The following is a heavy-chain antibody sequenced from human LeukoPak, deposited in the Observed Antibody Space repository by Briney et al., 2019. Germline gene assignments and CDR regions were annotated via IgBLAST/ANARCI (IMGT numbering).Heavy chain of an antibody. CDR1: GFTFSSYA. D-gene: IGHD3-16*02. CDR2: ISYDGSNK. Sequence: GGSLRLSCAASGFTFSSYAMHWVRQAPGKGLEWVAVISYDGSNKYYADSVKGRFTISRDNSKNTLYLQMNSLRAEDTAVYYCARDFIVVDRLDYWGQGTLVIVSS. V-gene: IGHV3-30-3*01. CDR3: ARDFIVVDRLDY. J-gene: IGHJ4*02.